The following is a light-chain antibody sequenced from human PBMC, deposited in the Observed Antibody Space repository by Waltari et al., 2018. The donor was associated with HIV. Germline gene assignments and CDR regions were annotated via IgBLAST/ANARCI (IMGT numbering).Light chain of an antibody. Sequence: DIQLTQSPSFLSATVGDRVTITCRASQDISNYLAWYQQKPGKAPSLLIYTASTLQNGVPSRFSGSGSGTEFTLTINSLQPEDFATYYCQQLNNYLAVTFGGGTKVEIK. CDR2: TAS. CDR1: QDISNY. V-gene: IGKV1-9*01. J-gene: IGKJ4*01. CDR3: QQLNNYLAVT.